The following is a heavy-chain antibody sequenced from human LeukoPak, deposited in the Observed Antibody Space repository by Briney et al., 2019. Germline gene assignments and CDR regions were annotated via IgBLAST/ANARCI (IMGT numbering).Heavy chain of an antibody. D-gene: IGHD1-7*01. V-gene: IGHV3-23*01. CDR2: ISGSGGST. CDR1: GFTFSSYA. J-gene: IGHJ5*02. Sequence: GGSLRLSCAASGFTFSSYAMSWVRQAPGKGLEWASAISGSGGSTYYADSVKGRFTISRDNSKNTLYLQMNSLRAEDTAVYYCAKARLGRNYVPNWFDPWGQGTLVTVSS. CDR3: AKARLGRNYVPNWFDP.